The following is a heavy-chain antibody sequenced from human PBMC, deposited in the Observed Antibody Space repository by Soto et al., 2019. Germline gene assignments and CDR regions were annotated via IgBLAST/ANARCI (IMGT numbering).Heavy chain of an antibody. V-gene: IGHV3-33*01. CDR2: IWYDGSNK. D-gene: IGHD6-19*01. CDR3: VRDGWYSIQAPY. J-gene: IGHJ4*02. Sequence: QVQLVESGGGVVQPGRSLRLSCAASGFTFSSHGMHWVRQAPGKGLEWVAVIWYDGSNKYYADSVNGRFTISRDDSKNMVYLQMNSLRAEDTAVYYCVRDGWYSIQAPYWGQGTLVTVSS. CDR1: GFTFSSHG.